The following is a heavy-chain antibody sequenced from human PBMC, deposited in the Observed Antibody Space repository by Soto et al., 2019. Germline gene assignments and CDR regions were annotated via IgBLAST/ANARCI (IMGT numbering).Heavy chain of an antibody. V-gene: IGHV1-18*01. D-gene: IGHD5-18*01. CDR3: ARTQTAMVIELDY. CDR2: ISVYNGNT. CDR1: GYTFTSYD. Sequence: ASVKVSCKASGYTFTSYDISWVRQAPGQGLDWMGWISVYNGNTNYAQKFQGRVTMTTDTSTSTAYMELRSLRSDDTAVYYCARTQTAMVIELDYWGQGTLVTVSS. J-gene: IGHJ4*02.